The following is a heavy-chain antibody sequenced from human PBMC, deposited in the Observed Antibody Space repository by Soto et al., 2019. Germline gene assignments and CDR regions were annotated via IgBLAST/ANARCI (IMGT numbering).Heavy chain of an antibody. CDR2: IYYSGSA. Sequence: QVQLQESGPGLVKPSDTLSLICAVSGYSISSSNWWGWIRQPPGKGLEWIGNIYYSGSAYYNPSRNSRVTMSVDTSKNQFSLKLTSVTAVDTAVYYCARGDYAKAFDIWGQGTTVTVSS. CDR3: ARGDYAKAFDI. CDR1: GYSISSSNW. V-gene: IGHV4-28*03. D-gene: IGHD2-2*01. J-gene: IGHJ3*02.